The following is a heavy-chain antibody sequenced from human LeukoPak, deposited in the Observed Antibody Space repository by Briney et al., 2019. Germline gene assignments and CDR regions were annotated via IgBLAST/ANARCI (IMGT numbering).Heavy chain of an antibody. V-gene: IGHV1-2*02. CDR2: INPNSGGT. CDR1: GYTFTGHY. Sequence: ASVKVSCKASGYTFTGHYIHWVRLAPGKGLEWMGWINPNSGGTDYAQNSQGRVTITRDASNSIVYMEVSSLSSDDTAVYYCARDSSAALEFWGQGTPVTVS. D-gene: IGHD2-2*01. J-gene: IGHJ4*02. CDR3: ARDSSAALEF.